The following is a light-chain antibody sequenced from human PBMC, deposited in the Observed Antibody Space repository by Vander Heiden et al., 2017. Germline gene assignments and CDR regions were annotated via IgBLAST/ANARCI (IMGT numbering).Light chain of an antibody. Sequence: IVLTQPPGTLSLSPGERATLSCRASQRVSGDYLAWYQQNPGQAPRLLIYGASRTAAGIPDRFSASGSGSGSGTDFTLTSSRLDPDDFAVYYCQRYGSSPTFGQGTKVEIK. V-gene: IGKV3-20*01. J-gene: IGKJ1*01. CDR3: QRYGSSPT. CDR1: QRVSGDY. CDR2: GAS.